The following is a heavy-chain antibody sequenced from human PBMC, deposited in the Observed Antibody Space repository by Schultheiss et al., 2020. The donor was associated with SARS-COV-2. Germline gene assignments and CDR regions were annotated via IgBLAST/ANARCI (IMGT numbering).Heavy chain of an antibody. J-gene: IGHJ4*02. CDR3: ARDFRTGPPEFDY. D-gene: IGHD7-27*01. CDR1: GYTFTSYG. V-gene: IGHV1-18*01. Sequence: ASVKVSCKASGYTFTSYGISWVRQAPGQGLEWMGIINPSGGSTSYAQKFQGRVTMTTDTSTSTAYMELRSLRSDDTAVYYCARDFRTGPPEFDYWGQGTLVTVSS. CDR2: INPSGGST.